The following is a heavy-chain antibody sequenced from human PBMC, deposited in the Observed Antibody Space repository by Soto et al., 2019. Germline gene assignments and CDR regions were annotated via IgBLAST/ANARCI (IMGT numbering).Heavy chain of an antibody. Sequence: SETLSLTCAVYGGSFSGYYWSWIRQPPGKXLEWIGEINHSGSTNYNPSLKSRVTISVDTSKNQFSLKLSSVTAADTAVYYCAREARITIFGVVITGTSFDPWGQGTLVTVSS. D-gene: IGHD3-3*01. J-gene: IGHJ5*02. CDR3: AREARITIFGVVITGTSFDP. V-gene: IGHV4-34*01. CDR2: INHSGST. CDR1: GGSFSGYY.